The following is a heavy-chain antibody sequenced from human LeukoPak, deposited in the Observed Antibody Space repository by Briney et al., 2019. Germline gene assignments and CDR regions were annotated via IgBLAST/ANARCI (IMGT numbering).Heavy chain of an antibody. CDR1: GFTFRSYW. V-gene: IGHV3-33*08. D-gene: IGHD6-19*01. J-gene: IGHJ4*02. CDR3: ARLYSSGWADY. CDR2: IWYDGSQK. Sequence: PGGSLRLSCAASGFTFRSYWMSWVRQAPGKGLEWVALIWYDGSQKYYADSVKGRFTISRDNSKNTLSLQMDSLRAEDTAVYFCARLYSSGWADYWGQGTLVTVSS.